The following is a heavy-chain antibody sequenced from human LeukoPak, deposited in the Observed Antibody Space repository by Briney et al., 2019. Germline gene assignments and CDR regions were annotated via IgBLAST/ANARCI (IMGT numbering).Heavy chain of an antibody. Sequence: GSLRLSCAASGFTFSSYSMNWVRQAPGKGLEWIGRIYTSESTNYNPSLKSRVTMSVDTSKNQFSLKLSSVTAADTAVYYCARGSVVPAAFPTWGQGTLVTVSS. V-gene: IGHV4-4*07. CDR1: GFTFSSYS. CDR2: IYTSEST. J-gene: IGHJ5*02. D-gene: IGHD2-2*01. CDR3: ARGSVVPAAFPT.